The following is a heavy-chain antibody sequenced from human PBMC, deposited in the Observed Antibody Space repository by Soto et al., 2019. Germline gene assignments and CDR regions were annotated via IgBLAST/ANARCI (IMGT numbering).Heavy chain of an antibody. J-gene: IGHJ3*02. CDR1: GYIFTSYT. CDR2: VSAYTGET. V-gene: IGHV1-18*04. D-gene: IGHD1-7*01. CDR3: ARGGNWNYVGAFDI. Sequence: QVQLVQSGPEVEKPGASVKLSCNASGYIFTSYTVTWVRQAPGQGLEWMGWVSAYTGETQYAQRFHGTVTMTTNTSTSTAYMEMRSLKSDDTAVYYCARGGNWNYVGAFDIWGQGTMVTVSS.